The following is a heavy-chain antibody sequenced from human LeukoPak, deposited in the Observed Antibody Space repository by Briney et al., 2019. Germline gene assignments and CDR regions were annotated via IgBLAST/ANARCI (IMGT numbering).Heavy chain of an antibody. CDR1: GFTFSSYW. J-gene: IGHJ6*02. D-gene: IGHD4-17*01. CDR2: IKQDGSEK. CDR3: ARSPPNGHGYYYYGMDV. Sequence: GGSLRLSCAASGFTFSSYWMSWVRQAPGKGLEWVANIKQDGSEKYYVDAVKGRFTISRDNAKNSLYLQMNSLRAEDTAVYYCARSPPNGHGYYYYGMDVWGQGTTVTVSS. V-gene: IGHV3-7*01.